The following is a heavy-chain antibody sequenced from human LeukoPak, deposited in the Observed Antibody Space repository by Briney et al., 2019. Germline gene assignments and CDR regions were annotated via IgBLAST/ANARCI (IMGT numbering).Heavy chain of an antibody. D-gene: IGHD3-10*01. V-gene: IGHV3-23*01. CDR3: AKVLWFGEPPYY. J-gene: IGHJ4*02. CDR2: VSGGSGTT. Sequence: PGGALRLSCAASGFTFSTYALSWVRQAPGKGLEWVSVSVSGGSGTTNYADSVKGRFTISRDNSKNTLYLQMNSLRAEDTAVYYCAKVLWFGEPPYYWGQGTLVTVSS. CDR1: GFTFSTYA.